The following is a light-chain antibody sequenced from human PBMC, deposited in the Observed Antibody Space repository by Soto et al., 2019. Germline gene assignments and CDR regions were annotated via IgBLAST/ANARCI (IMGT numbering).Light chain of an antibody. Sequence: IKMPRSSSTLSGSVGDRVTITCRASQTISSWLAWYQQKPGKAPKLLIYKASTLKSGVPSRFSGSRSGTEFTLTISSLQPDEFATYYCQHHNSYSEAFGQGTKVDIK. CDR2: KAS. CDR3: QHHNSYSEA. J-gene: IGKJ1*01. V-gene: IGKV1-5*03. CDR1: QTISSW.